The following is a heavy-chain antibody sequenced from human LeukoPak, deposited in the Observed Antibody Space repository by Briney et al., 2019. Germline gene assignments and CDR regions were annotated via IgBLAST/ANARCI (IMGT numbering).Heavy chain of an antibody. CDR2: IRYDGSAK. D-gene: IGHD2-2*01. Sequence: PGGSLRLSCAASGFTCSSYGMHWVRQAPGKGLEWVAFIRYDGSAKYYADSVKGRFTISRDNSKNTLYLQMNSLRAEDTAVYYCARVRYCSSTNCYEHDYWGQGTLVTVSS. CDR1: GFTCSSYG. V-gene: IGHV3-30*02. J-gene: IGHJ4*02. CDR3: ARVRYCSSTNCYEHDY.